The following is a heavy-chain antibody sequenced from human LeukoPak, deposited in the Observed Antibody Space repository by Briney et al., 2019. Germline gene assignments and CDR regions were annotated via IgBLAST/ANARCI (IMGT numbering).Heavy chain of an antibody. V-gene: IGHV1-18*01. CDR1: GYTFTSYG. D-gene: IGHD3-3*01. J-gene: IGHJ6*03. CDR3: AREDYDFWSNYYYYYMDV. Sequence: ASVKVSCKASGYTFTSYGISWVRQAPGQRLEWMGWISAYNGNTNYAQKLQGRVTMTTDTSTSTAYMELRSLRSDDTAVYYCAREDYDFWSNYYYYYMDVWGKGTTVTVSS. CDR2: ISAYNGNT.